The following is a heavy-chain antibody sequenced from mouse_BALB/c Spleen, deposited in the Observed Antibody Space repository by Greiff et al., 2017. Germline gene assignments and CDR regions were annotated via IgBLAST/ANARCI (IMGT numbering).Heavy chain of an antibody. CDR3: ARLGWLPFDY. D-gene: IGHD2-3*01. J-gene: IGHJ2*01. CDR2: ISSGSSTI. V-gene: IGHV5-17*02. Sequence: EVQRVESGGGLVQPGGSRKLSCAASGFTFSSFGMHWVRQAPEKGLEWVAYISSGSSTIYYADTVKGRFTISRDNPKNTLFLQMTSLRSEDTAMYYCARLGWLPFDYWGQGTTLTVSS. CDR1: GFTFSSFG.